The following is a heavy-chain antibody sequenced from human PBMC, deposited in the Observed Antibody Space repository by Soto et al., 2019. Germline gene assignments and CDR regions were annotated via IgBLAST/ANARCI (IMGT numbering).Heavy chain of an antibody. D-gene: IGHD3-3*01. V-gene: IGHV3-7*01. Sequence: PGGSLRLSCAASGFTFSSYWMSWVRQAPGKGLEWVANIKQDGSEKYYVDSVKGRFTISRDNAKNSLYLQMNSLRAEDTAVYYCARDLFSNRRYYDFWSGYYGLGYFDYWGQGTLVTVSS. J-gene: IGHJ4*02. CDR1: GFTFSSYW. CDR2: IKQDGSEK. CDR3: ARDLFSNRRYYDFWSGYYGLGYFDY.